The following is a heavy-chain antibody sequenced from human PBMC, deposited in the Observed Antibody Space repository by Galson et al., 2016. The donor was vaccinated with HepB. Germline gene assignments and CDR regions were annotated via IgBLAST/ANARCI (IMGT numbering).Heavy chain of an antibody. CDR1: GFTFDTYW. CDR2: LKQDGSEK. Sequence: SLRLSCAASGFTFDTYWMSWVRQAPGKGLEWVASLKQDGSEKYFVGSVKGRFTISRDNAKYSLHLQMDSLRAEDTAVYYCAREIRSPVAARYYYNYGMGVWGQGTTVIVSS. D-gene: IGHD6-19*01. V-gene: IGHV3-7*01. J-gene: IGHJ6*02. CDR3: AREIRSPVAARYYYNYGMGV.